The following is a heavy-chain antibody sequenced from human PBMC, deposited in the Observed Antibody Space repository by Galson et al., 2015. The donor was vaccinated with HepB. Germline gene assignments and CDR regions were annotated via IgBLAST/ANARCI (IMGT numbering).Heavy chain of an antibody. V-gene: IGHV1-69*13. CDR1: GGTFSSYA. CDR3: ARGRVAPPAYFDY. J-gene: IGHJ4*01. D-gene: IGHD2-21*01. CDR2: IIPIFGTA. Sequence: SVKVSCKASGGTFSSYAISWVRQAPGQGLEWMGGIIPIFGTANYAQKFQGRVTITADESTSTAYMELNSLRAEDTAVYYCARGRVAPPAYFDYWGQGTLVTVSS.